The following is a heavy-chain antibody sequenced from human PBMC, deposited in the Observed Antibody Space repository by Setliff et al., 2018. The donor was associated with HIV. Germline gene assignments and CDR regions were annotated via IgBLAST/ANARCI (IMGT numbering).Heavy chain of an antibody. J-gene: IGHJ4*02. Sequence: SETLSLTCTVSGGSISSHYWSWIRLPPGKGLEWIGTIYYNGNTNYNPSLKGRVTILVDTSKNQFSLKLSSVTAADTAVYYCAKKGNGDYHFDYWGQGTLVTVSS. CDR2: IYYNGNT. V-gene: IGHV4-59*11. CDR1: GGSISSHY. CDR3: AKKGNGDYHFDY. D-gene: IGHD4-17*01.